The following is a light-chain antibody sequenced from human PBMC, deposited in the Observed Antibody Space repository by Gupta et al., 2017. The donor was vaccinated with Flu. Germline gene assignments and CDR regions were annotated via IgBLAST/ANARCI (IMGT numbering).Light chain of an antibody. CDR1: QSISGW. J-gene: IGKJ1*01. CDR2: KTS. CDR3: QYYNSYSGT. V-gene: IGKV1-5*03. Sequence: GDKITITCRTNQSISGWLAWYPQKPGKAPNLLIYKTSTLESGVPPRFRGSGSGTEFTLTISSLQPDDFATYYCQYYNSYSGTFGQGTKVEFK.